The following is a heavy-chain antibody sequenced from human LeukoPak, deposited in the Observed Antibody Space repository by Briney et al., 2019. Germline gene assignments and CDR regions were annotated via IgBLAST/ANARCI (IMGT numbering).Heavy chain of an antibody. CDR2: IRSKAYGGTT. J-gene: IGHJ4*02. CDR1: GFTFGDYA. CDR3: TRGDYDSWSGYFGY. D-gene: IGHD3-3*01. Sequence: GGSLRLSCTASGFTFGDYAMSWFRQAPGKGLEWVGFIRSKAYGGTTEYAASVKGRFTISRDDSKSIAYLQMNSLKTEDTAVYYCTRGDYDSWSGYFGYWGQGTLVTVSS. V-gene: IGHV3-49*03.